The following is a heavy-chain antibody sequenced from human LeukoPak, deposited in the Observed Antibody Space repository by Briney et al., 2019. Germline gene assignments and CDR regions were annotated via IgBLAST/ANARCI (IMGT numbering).Heavy chain of an antibody. CDR2: INPKSGGT. CDR1: VYTFTGYY. D-gene: IGHD2-8*01. J-gene: IGHJ6*03. Sequence: ASVKVSCKASVYTFTGYYMHWVRQAPAQGLEWMGWINPKSGGTNYAQKFQGRVTMTRDTSITTPYMELSRLRCDDTAVYYCAREAVRVYAATNYYYYMDVWGKGTTVTVSS. CDR3: AREAVRVYAATNYYYYMDV. V-gene: IGHV1-2*02.